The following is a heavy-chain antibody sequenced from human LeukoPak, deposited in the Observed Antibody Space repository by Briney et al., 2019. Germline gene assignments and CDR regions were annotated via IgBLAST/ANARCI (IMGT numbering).Heavy chain of an antibody. CDR2: ISYDGSNK. CDR3: AKDIGGGEGY. CDR1: GFSFSSYG. J-gene: IGHJ4*02. V-gene: IGHV3-30*18. D-gene: IGHD3-16*01. Sequence: GGSLRLSCAASGFSFSSYGMHWVRLAPGKGLEWVAVISYDGSNKYYADSVKGRFTISRDNSKNTLYPQMNSLRAEDTAVYYCAKDIGGGEGYWGQGTLVTVSS.